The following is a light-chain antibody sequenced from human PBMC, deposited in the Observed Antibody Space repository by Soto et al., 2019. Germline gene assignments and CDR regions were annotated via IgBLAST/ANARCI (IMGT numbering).Light chain of an antibody. CDR2: GAS. CDR1: QSVTSSY. Sequence: ELVLTQSPGTLSLSPGEGATLSCRASQSVTSSYLAWYQQKPGQAPRLLIYGASIRATGIPDRFSGSGSGTDFTLTIGRLAPEDFAVYYWQQYGSSRTFGQGTKVEIK. J-gene: IGKJ1*01. CDR3: QQYGSSRT. V-gene: IGKV3-20*01.